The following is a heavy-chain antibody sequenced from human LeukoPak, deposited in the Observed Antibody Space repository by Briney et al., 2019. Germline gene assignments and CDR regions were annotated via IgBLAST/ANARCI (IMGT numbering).Heavy chain of an antibody. CDR2: INWSGEKT. V-gene: IGHV3-23*01. J-gene: IGHJ4*02. CDR1: GFTFSNYA. D-gene: IGHD2-2*01. CDR3: VKERRSSWYFEK. Sequence: GGSLRLSCAASGFTFSNYAMSWVRQAPGKGLEWVSGINWSGEKTSYADSVMGRFTISRDNAENSLYLQLNGLRAEDTAVYYCVKERRSSWYFEKGGQGTQVTASS.